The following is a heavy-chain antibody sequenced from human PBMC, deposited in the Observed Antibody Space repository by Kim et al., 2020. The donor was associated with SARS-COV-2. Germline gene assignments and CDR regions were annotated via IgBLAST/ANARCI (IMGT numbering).Heavy chain of an antibody. D-gene: IGHD3-3*01. CDR1: GFTFSSYA. Sequence: GGSLRLSCAASGFTFSSYAMSWVRQAPGKGLEWVSAISGSGGSTYYADSVKGRFTISRDNSKNTLYLQMNSLRAEDTAVYYCAKSGSPITIFGVARYDYWGQGTLVTVSS. V-gene: IGHV3-23*01. CDR2: ISGSGGST. CDR3: AKSGSPITIFGVARYDY. J-gene: IGHJ4*02.